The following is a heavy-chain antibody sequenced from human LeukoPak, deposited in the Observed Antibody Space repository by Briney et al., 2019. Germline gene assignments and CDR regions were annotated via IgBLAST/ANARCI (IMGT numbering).Heavy chain of an antibody. CDR1: GFTFSDYY. J-gene: IGHJ4*02. Sequence: KTGGSLRLSCAASGFTFSDYYMSWIRQAPGKGLEWVSYISSSGSTIYYADSVKGRFTISRDNAKNSLYLQMNSLRAEDTAVYYCAKEGGRITMIVVVPSTYDYWGQGTLVTVSS. CDR3: AKEGGRITMIVVVPSTYDY. V-gene: IGHV3-11*01. CDR2: ISSSGSTI. D-gene: IGHD3-22*01.